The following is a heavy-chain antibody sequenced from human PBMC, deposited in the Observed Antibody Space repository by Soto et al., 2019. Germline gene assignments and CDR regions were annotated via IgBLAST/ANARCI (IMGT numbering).Heavy chain of an antibody. D-gene: IGHD2-15*01. V-gene: IGHV1-69*02. CDR2: IIPILGIA. CDR3: ARGYCSGGSCYTWFDP. CDR1: GGTFSSYT. J-gene: IGHJ5*02. Sequence: QVQLVQSGAEVKKPGSSVKVSCKASGGTFSSYTISWERQAPGQGLEWMGRIIPILGIANYAQKFQGRVTITADQSTSTAYRELSSLRSEDTAVYYCARGYCSGGSCYTWFDPWGQGTLVTVSS.